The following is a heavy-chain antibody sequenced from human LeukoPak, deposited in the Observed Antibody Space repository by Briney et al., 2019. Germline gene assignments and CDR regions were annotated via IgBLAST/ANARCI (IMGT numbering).Heavy chain of an antibody. CDR1: GYTFTSYD. V-gene: IGHV1-8*01. CDR2: MNPQSGNT. J-gene: IGHJ1*01. CDR3: ASGPRSCFDGSGSYLSNL. D-gene: IGHD3-10*01. Sequence: ASVTVSCKASGYTFTSYDINWVRQAPGQGREWVGWMNPQSGNTVYAQKFQGRATLSRNTYISTAYMELSSLRYEDTDVYYCASGPRSCFDGSGSYLSNLGGRGTRHSVS.